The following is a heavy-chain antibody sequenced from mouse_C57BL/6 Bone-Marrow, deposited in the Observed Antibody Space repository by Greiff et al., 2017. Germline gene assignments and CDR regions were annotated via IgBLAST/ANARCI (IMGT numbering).Heavy chain of an antibody. CDR3: ARWLLRWYFDV. J-gene: IGHJ1*03. CDR2: IDPSDSYT. V-gene: IGHV1-59*01. Sequence: QVQLQQPGAELVRPGTSVKLSCKASGYTFTSYWMHWVKQRPGQGLEWIGVIDPSDSYTNYNQKFKGKATLTVDTSSSTAYMQLSSLTSEDSAVYYCARWLLRWYFDVWGTGTTGTVSS. CDR1: GYTFTSYW. D-gene: IGHD2-3*01.